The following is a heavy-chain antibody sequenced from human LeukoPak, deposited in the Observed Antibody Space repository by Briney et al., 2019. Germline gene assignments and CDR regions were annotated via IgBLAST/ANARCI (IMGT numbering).Heavy chain of an antibody. V-gene: IGHV3-20*04. CDR2: INWNGGST. CDR1: GFTFDDYG. Sequence: GGSQRLSCAASGFTFDDYGMSWVRQAPGKGLEWVSGINWNGGSTGYADSVKGRFTISRDNAKNSLYLQMNSLRAEDTALYYCARDRGIAVAGTFDYWGQGTLVTVSS. CDR3: ARDRGIAVAGTFDY. D-gene: IGHD6-19*01. J-gene: IGHJ4*02.